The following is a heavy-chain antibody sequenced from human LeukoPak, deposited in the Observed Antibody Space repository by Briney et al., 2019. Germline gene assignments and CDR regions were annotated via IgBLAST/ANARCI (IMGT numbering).Heavy chain of an antibody. D-gene: IGHD1-1*01. CDR2: INHSGST. V-gene: IGHV4-34*01. J-gene: IGHJ4*02. Sequence: SETLSLTCAVYGGSFSGYYWSWIRQPPGKGLEWIGEINHSGSTNYNPSLKSRVTISVDTSKNQFSLKLSSVTAADTAVYYCAREAGWVLGTHFDYWGQGTLVTVSS. CDR1: GGSFSGYY. CDR3: AREAGWVLGTHFDY.